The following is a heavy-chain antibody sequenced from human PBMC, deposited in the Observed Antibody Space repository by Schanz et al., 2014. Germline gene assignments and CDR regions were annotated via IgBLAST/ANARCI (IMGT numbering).Heavy chain of an antibody. D-gene: IGHD1-1*01. Sequence: EVQLLESGGGLVQPGGSLRLSCAASGFTFRGYAMSWVRQAPGRGLEWVSTIGTSGGTNYAESVKGRFTISRDNSKNTLYLQMNSLRAEDTAVYFCAKIERNEDWGQGTLVTDSS. CDR1: GFTFRGYA. CDR3: AKIERNED. V-gene: IGHV3-23*01. CDR2: IGTSGGT. J-gene: IGHJ4*02.